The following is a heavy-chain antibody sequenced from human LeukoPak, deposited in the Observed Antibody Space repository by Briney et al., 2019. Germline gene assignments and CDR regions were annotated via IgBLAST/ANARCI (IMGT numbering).Heavy chain of an antibody. V-gene: IGHV4-39*01. Sequence: SETLSLTCTVSGGSISSSSYYWGWIRQPPGKGLEWIGSIYYSGSAYYNPSLKSRVTISVDTSKNQFSLKLSSVTAANTAVYYCARSVLSVWGSYRYFDYWGQGTLVTVSS. CDR3: ARSVLSVWGSYRYFDY. CDR1: GGSISSSSYY. J-gene: IGHJ4*02. D-gene: IGHD3-16*02. CDR2: IYYSGSA.